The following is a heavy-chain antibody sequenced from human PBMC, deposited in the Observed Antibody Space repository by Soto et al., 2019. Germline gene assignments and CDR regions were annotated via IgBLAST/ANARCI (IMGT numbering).Heavy chain of an antibody. CDR3: ARTSARALRAYFAS. J-gene: IGHJ4*02. CDR1: GYTFTSYW. Sequence: ASVKVSCKACGYTFTSYWMHWVRQAPGQGLEWLGVINPSGGSTTYAEKFQGRVSMTRDTSTSTVYMEMSSLRSDDTAVYYCARTSARALRAYFASWGQGTLVALSS. V-gene: IGHV1-46*01. CDR2: INPSGGST.